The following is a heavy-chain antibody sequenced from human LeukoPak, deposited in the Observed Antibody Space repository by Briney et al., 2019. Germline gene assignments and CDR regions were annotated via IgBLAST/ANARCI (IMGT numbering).Heavy chain of an antibody. CDR2: INPKSGGT. CDR1: GCTFTGYY. V-gene: IGHV1-2*02. CDR3: ARDDDGMDV. Sequence: ASVKVSRKGSGCTFTGYYMHWVRQAPGQGLEWMGWINPKSGGTNYPQKFQGRVTMTRDTSISTAYMELSRLTSDDTAVYYCARDDDGMDVWGRGTTVTVSS. J-gene: IGHJ6*02.